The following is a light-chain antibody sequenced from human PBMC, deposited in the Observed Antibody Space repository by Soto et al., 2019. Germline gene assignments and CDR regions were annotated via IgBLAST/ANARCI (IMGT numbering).Light chain of an antibody. V-gene: IGKV3-11*01. Sequence: EIVLTQSPATLSLSPGERSTLSCSSSQSVSRYLAWYQQKPGQAPRLLIYDASNRATGIPARFSGSGSGTDFTLTISSLEPEDFAVYYCQQRSNWPPFSFGGGTKVDI. CDR3: QQRSNWPPFS. CDR2: DAS. J-gene: IGKJ4*01. CDR1: QSVSRY.